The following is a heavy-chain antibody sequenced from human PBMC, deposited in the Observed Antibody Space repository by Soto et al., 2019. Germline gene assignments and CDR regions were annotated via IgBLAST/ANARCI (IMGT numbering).Heavy chain of an antibody. CDR3: AKEDRGVVYFDY. CDR2: ISYDGSNK. D-gene: IGHD3-10*01. CDR1: GFTFSSYG. V-gene: IGHV3-30*18. J-gene: IGHJ4*02. Sequence: PGGSLRLSCAASGFTFSSYGMHWVRQAPGKGLEWVAVISYDGSNKYYADSVKGRFTISRDNSKNTPYLQMNSLRAEDTAVYYCAKEDRGVVYFDYWGQGTLVTVSS.